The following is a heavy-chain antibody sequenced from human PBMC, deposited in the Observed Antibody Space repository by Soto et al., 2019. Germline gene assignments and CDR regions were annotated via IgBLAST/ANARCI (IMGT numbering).Heavy chain of an antibody. CDR2: ISGSGGST. CDR3: AKDHRRRWFGDLDAFDI. CDR1: GFTFSSYA. V-gene: IGHV3-23*01. D-gene: IGHD3-10*01. Sequence: GGSLRLSCAASGFTFSSYAMSWVRQAPGKGLEWVSAISGSGGSTYYADSVKGRFTISRDNSKNTPYLQMNSLRAEDTAVYYCAKDHRRRWFGDLDAFDIWGQGTMVTVSS. J-gene: IGHJ3*02.